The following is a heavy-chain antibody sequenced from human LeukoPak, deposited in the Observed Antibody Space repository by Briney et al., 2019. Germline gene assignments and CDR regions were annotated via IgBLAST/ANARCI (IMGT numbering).Heavy chain of an antibody. V-gene: IGHV3-23*01. Sequence: AGGSLRLSCAASGFTFSSYAMSWVHQAPGKGLEWVSGVSGNGDYTYYADSVKGRFTISRDNSKNTLYLQMNNLRAEDAAVYYCARVLREFFGSGTYVKSLDYWGQGTLVTVSS. D-gene: IGHD3-10*01. J-gene: IGHJ4*02. CDR2: VSGNGDYT. CDR3: ARVLREFFGSGTYVKSLDY. CDR1: GFTFSSYA.